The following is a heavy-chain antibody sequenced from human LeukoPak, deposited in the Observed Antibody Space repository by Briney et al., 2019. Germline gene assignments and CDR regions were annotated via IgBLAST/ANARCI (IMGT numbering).Heavy chain of an antibody. J-gene: IGHJ6*03. D-gene: IGHD5-18*01. CDR1: GFTFSSYS. V-gene: IGHV3-21*01. CDR2: ISSSSSYI. Sequence: GGSLRLSCAASGFTFSSYSMNWVRQAPGKGLEWVSSISSSSSYIYYADSVKGRFTISRDNAKNSLYLQMNSLRAEDTAVYYCARGGYSYAHYYYYYMDVWGKGTTVTVSS. CDR3: ARGGYSYAHYYYYYMDV.